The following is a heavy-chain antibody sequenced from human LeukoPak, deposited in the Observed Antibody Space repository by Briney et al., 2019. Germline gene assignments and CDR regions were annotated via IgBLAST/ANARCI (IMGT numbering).Heavy chain of an antibody. D-gene: IGHD6-13*01. Sequence: SETLSLTCTVSSGSISSYYWSWIRQPPGKGLEWIGYIYTSGSTNYNPSLKSRVTISVDTSKNQFSLKLSSVTAADTAVYYCARHRVAAAGTRFGWFDPWGQGTLVTVSS. CDR2: IYTSGST. CDR1: SGSISSYY. CDR3: ARHRVAAAGTRFGWFDP. V-gene: IGHV4-4*09. J-gene: IGHJ5*02.